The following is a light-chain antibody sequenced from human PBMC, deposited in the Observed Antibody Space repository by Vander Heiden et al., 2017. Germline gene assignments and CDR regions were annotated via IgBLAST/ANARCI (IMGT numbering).Light chain of an antibody. Sequence: QSVLTQPPPASGTPGQRVTISCSGSSSNIGSNTVNWYQQLPGTAPKLLIYSNKQRPSGVPDRFSGSKSGTSASLAISGLQSEDEADYYCAAWDDSLNGRVVFGGGTKLTVL. CDR1: SSNIGSNT. V-gene: IGLV1-44*01. CDR2: SNK. J-gene: IGLJ2*01. CDR3: AAWDDSLNGRVV.